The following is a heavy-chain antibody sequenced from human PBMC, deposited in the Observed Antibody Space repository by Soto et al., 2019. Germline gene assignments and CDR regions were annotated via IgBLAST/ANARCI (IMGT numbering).Heavy chain of an antibody. Sequence: PGGSLRLSCAASGFSISYHYMIWIRQAPGKGLEWVSYSSNSGTFTKYADSVKGRFSISRDNAKNSLYLEINSLRGEDTAIYYCARSGDDYNVLDYWGQGTPVTVSS. CDR1: GFSISYHY. CDR3: ARSGDDYNVLDY. J-gene: IGHJ4*02. V-gene: IGHV3-11*03. CDR2: SSNSGTFT. D-gene: IGHD3-10*02.